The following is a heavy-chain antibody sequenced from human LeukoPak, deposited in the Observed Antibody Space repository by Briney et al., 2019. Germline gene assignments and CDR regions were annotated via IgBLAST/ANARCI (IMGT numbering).Heavy chain of an antibody. Sequence: GGSLRLSCAASGFTFSSYWMHWVRQAPGKGLEWVSAISGSGGSTYYADSVKGRFTISRDNSKNTLYLQMNSLRAEDTAVYYCAKALTIFSPNSFDYWGQGTLVTVSS. CDR1: GFTFSSYW. V-gene: IGHV3-23*01. CDR2: ISGSGGST. CDR3: AKALTIFSPNSFDY. D-gene: IGHD3-9*01. J-gene: IGHJ4*02.